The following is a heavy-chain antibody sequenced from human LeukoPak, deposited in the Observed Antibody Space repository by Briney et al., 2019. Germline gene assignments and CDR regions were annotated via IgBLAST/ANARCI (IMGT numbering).Heavy chain of an antibody. D-gene: IGHD2-2*01. CDR3: AKDPNTPYCSSTSCFDYYYYYMDV. Sequence: PGGSLRLSCTTSGFTFDDYAMHWFRQAPGKGLEWVAVISYDGSNKYYADSVKGRFTISRDNSKNTLYLQMNSLRAEDTAVYYCAKDPNTPYCSSTSCFDYYYYYMDVWGKGTTVTVSS. V-gene: IGHV3-30*04. J-gene: IGHJ6*03. CDR2: ISYDGSNK. CDR1: GFTFDDYA.